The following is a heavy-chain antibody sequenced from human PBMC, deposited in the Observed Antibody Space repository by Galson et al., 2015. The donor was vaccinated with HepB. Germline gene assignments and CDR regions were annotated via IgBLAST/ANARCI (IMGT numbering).Heavy chain of an antibody. CDR2: ISAYNGNT. CDR3: ARRRPEDRYYYYGMDV. J-gene: IGHJ6*02. D-gene: IGHD1-14*01. V-gene: IGHV1-18*01. Sequence: SVKVSCKASGYTFTSYGISWVRQAPGQGLEWMGWISAYNGNTNYAQKLQGRVTMTTDTSTSTAYMELRSLRSDDTAVYYCARRRPEDRYYYYGMDVWGQGTTVTVSS. CDR1: GYTFTSYG.